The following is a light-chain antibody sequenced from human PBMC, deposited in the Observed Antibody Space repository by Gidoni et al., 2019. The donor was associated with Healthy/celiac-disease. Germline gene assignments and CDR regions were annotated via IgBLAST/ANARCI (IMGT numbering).Light chain of an antibody. CDR3: MQALQTPGT. J-gene: IGKJ1*01. CDR1: QHLLHSNGYNY. Sequence: DIVMTQSPLSLPVTPGEPASIPCRSSQHLLHSNGYNYLDWYPQKPGQSPQLLIYLGSNRASGVPDRFSGSGSGTDFTLKISRVKAEDVGVYYCMQALQTPGTFGQGTKVEIK. CDR2: LGS. V-gene: IGKV2-28*01.